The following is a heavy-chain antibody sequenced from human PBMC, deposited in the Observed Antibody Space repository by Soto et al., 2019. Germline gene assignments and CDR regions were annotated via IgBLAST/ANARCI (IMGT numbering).Heavy chain of an antibody. CDR2: IYYSGST. CDR3: EHDYEYVWGTPGQRRDY. CDR1: GGSISSYY. V-gene: IGHV4-59*08. D-gene: IGHD3-16*01. J-gene: IGHJ4*02. Sequence: SGTLSLTCTVSGGSISSYYWSWIRQPPGTGLEWIGCIYYSGSTNYNPSLKSRVTISVDTSKNQFSLKLSSVTAADTAVYYCEHDYEYVWGTPGQRRDYWGQGTLVTVSS.